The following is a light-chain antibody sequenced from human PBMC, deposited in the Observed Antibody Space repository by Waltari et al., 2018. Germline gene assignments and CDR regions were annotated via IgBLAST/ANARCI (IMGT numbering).Light chain of an antibody. V-gene: IGKV1-5*01. CDR3: QQYTTYSGT. J-gene: IGKJ1*01. CDR1: QSVSRW. Sequence: DIQMTQSPPTLSASIGDRVTITCRASQSVSRWVAWYQQKPGKAPKGLIYDASRLESGVPSRFSGSGSGTEFTLTISSLQPDDFATYYCQQYTTYSGTFGQGTKVEIK. CDR2: DAS.